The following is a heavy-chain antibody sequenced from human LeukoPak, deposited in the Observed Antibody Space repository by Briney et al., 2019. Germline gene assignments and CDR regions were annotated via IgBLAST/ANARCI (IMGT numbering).Heavy chain of an antibody. CDR2: ITSSGTYT. J-gene: IGHJ6*03. D-gene: IGHD1-26*01. CDR3: ARDPYSGNYGTYHYYYMDV. V-gene: IGHV3-21*01. Sequence: PGGSLRLSCADSGFTFSNYNMNWVRQAPGKAMEWVSSITSSGTYTFYADSVKGRFTISRDNAKNSLYLQMDSLGPEDTAVYYCARDPYSGNYGTYHYYYMDVWGKGTTVNISS. CDR1: GFTFSNYN.